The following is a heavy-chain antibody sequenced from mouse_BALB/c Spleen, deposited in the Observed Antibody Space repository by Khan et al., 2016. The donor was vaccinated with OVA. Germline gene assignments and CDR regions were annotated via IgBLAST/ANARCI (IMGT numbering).Heavy chain of an antibody. CDR3: ARSSYRYAFAY. D-gene: IGHD2-14*01. CDR1: GDSISSGY. CDR2: MISSGYT. J-gene: IGHJ3*01. V-gene: IGHV3-8*02. Sequence: EVQLQESGPSLVQPSQTLSLTCSVTGDSISSGYWSWIRKFPGNKLEYMGYMISSGYTYYNPSLKSRISITRHTSKNQYYLQLNSVTTGDTATCYSARSSYRYAFAYWGQGTLVTVSA.